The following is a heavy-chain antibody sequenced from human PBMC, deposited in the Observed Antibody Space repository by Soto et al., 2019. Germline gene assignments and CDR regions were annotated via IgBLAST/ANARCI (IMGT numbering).Heavy chain of an antibody. CDR1: GGSVSSGDYY. CDR2: IYYSGST. CDR3: ARVGDILTGYYPTHFDY. V-gene: IGHV4-30-4*01. Sequence: SETLSLTCTVSGGSVSSGDYYWSWIRQPPGKGLEWIGYIYYSGSTYYNPSLKSRVTISVDTSKNQFSLKLSSVTAADTAVYYCARVGDILTGYYPTHFDYWGQGTLVTVSS. J-gene: IGHJ4*02. D-gene: IGHD3-9*01.